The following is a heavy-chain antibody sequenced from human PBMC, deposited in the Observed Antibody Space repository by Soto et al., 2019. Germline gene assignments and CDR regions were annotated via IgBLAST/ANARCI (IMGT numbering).Heavy chain of an antibody. CDR1: GLTISGKKY. J-gene: IGHJ3*01. CDR3: ATWHEREHAFDV. D-gene: IGHD1-1*01. CDR2: LYDVDGS. Sequence: DVQLVESGGGLIQPGESLRLSCAAFGLTISGKKYVAWVRQAPVKGLEWVSALYDVDGSFYADSVTGRFTTSSDSSKTTVYLQMNDLRPDDTAVYYCATWHEREHAFDVWGQGTKVTISS. V-gene: IGHV3-53*01.